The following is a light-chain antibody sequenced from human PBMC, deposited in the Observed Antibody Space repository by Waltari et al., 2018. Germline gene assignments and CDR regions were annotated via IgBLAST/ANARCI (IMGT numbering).Light chain of an antibody. J-gene: IGKJ3*01. CDR3: QKYNSAPPFT. Sequence: DLQMTQSPSSLSPSIGDRVTIICQASPDISNSLALYQQKTGKVPKLLIFAASTLQSGVPSRFSGSGSGKDFTLTISSLQPEDVATYYCQKYNSAPPFTFGPGTKVDIK. CDR2: AAS. V-gene: IGKV1-27*01. CDR1: PDISNS.